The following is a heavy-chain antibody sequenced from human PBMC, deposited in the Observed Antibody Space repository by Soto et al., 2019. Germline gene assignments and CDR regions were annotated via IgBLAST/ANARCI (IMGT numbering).Heavy chain of an antibody. CDR2: IHYRGTT. J-gene: IGHJ4*02. V-gene: IGHV4-31*03. CDR1: GDSVISGDTY. Sequence: QVQLQESGPGLVTPSQTLSLLCTVSGDSVISGDTYLNWIRQHQERRLAWMGYIHYRGTTNYHPALKSRLLISLAPTANPLSLRLTSGTAAETALYYCARHAPGVAPHWCQGALVTVSS. D-gene: IGHD2-2*01. CDR3: ARHAPGVAPH.